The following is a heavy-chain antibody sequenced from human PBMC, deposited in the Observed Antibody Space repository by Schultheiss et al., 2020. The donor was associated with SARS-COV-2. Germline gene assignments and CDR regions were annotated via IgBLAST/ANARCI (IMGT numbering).Heavy chain of an antibody. CDR2: IYYDGSNK. V-gene: IGHV3-33*01. CDR1: GFTFSTYS. D-gene: IGHD3-16*01. CDR3: ARLWGSYSGMDV. Sequence: GESLKISCAASGFTFSTYSMEWVRQAPGKGLEWVAVIYYDGSNKYYADSVKGRFTISRDNSKNTLSLQMNSLRAEDTAVYYCARLWGSYSGMDVWGQGTTVTVSS. J-gene: IGHJ6*02.